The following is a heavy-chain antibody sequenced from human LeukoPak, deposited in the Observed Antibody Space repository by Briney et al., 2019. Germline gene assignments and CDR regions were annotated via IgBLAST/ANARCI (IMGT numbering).Heavy chain of an antibody. Sequence: GSLRLSCAASEFTFSSYGMSWVRQAPGKGLEWVSSISGSGGSTQYADSVQGRFAISRDNSKNTLYLQMNSLRAEDTAVYYCANDLVVPAARKAIMDVWGKGTTVTVSS. V-gene: IGHV3-23*01. J-gene: IGHJ6*03. CDR3: ANDLVVPAARKAIMDV. CDR2: ISGSGGST. D-gene: IGHD2-2*01. CDR1: EFTFSSYG.